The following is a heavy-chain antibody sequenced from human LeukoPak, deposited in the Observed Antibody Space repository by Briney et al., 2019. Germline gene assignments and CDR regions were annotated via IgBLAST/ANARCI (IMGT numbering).Heavy chain of an antibody. CDR3: ARGPGPADDGGGYCFDY. J-gene: IGHJ4*02. CDR1: GYTFTGYY. CDR2: IYPYSGDT. V-gene: IGHV1-2*02. D-gene: IGHD3-22*01. Sequence: AASVKVSCKASGYTFTGYYIHWVRQAPGQGLEWMGWIYPYSGDTNYAQNFQGRVTMTRDTSTSTVYMELRSLRSEDTAVYYCARGPGPADDGGGYCFDYWGQGTLVTVSS.